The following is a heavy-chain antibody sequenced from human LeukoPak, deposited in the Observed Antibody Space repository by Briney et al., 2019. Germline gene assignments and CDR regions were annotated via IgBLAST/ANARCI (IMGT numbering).Heavy chain of an antibody. D-gene: IGHD3-10*01. CDR1: GGSISSYY. CDR3: ARHSAMDV. CDR2: IFASGST. J-gene: IGHJ6*04. Sequence: SETLSLTCTVSGGSISSYYWSWIRQPAGKGLEWIGRIFASGSTNSNPSLKSRVTMSVDTSKNQSSLNLSSVTAADTAVYYCARHSAMDVWGKGTTVTVSS. V-gene: IGHV4-4*07.